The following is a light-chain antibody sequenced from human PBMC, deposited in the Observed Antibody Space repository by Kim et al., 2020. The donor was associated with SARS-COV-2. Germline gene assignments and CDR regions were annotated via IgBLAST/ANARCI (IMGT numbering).Light chain of an antibody. CDR3: SSYTSSDTYVA. CDR1: NSDVGTYNR. V-gene: IGLV2-18*02. J-gene: IGLJ2*01. CDR2: EVN. Sequence: QSALTQPPSVFGSPGQSVTISCTGTNSDVGTYNRVSWYQQPPGTAPKLMMYEVNNRPSGVPDRFSGSKSGNTASLTISGLQAEDEATYYCSSYTSSDTYVAFGGGTKVTVL.